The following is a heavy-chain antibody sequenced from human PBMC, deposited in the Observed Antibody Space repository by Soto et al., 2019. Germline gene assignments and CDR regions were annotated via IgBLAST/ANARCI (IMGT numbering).Heavy chain of an antibody. CDR1: GGSISGYY. V-gene: IGHV4-59*01. CDR2: IYNIGST. Sequence: SETLSLTCTVSGGSISGYYWSWLRQPPGKGLEWIGYIYNIGSTNYNPSLRSRVTMSMDTSQEQLSLKLSSVTAADTAVYYCTTSDNYVWGKYDFWGQGTLVTVSS. D-gene: IGHD3-16*01. J-gene: IGHJ4*02. CDR3: TTSDNYVWGKYDF.